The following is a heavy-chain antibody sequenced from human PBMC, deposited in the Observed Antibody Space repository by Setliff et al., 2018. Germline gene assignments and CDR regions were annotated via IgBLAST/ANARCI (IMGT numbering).Heavy chain of an antibody. CDR1: GYTFTGYY. V-gene: IGHV1-2*06. D-gene: IGHD1-26*01. CDR3: ARGRGSYHYYMDV. Sequence: ASVKVSCKASGYTFTGYYMHWVRQAPGQGLEWMGRINPNSGGTNYAQKFQGRVTMTRDTSISTAYMELSRLRSDDTAVYYCARGRGSYHYYMDVWGKGTTVTVSS. J-gene: IGHJ6*03. CDR2: INPNSGGT.